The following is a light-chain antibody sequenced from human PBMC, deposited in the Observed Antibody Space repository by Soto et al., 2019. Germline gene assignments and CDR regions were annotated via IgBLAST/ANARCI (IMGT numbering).Light chain of an antibody. CDR2: GAS. J-gene: IGKJ5*01. V-gene: IGKV3-20*01. Sequence: ENVLTQSPGTLSLSPGERATLSCRASQTVSSYLTWYQQRPGQAPRLLIYGASKRATGIPDRFSGSGSGTDFTLTISTLEPEDFALYYCQQYGTSPITFGRGTRLEIK. CDR1: QTVSSY. CDR3: QQYGTSPIT.